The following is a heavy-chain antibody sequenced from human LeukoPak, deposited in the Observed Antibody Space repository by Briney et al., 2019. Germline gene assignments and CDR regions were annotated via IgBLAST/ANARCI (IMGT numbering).Heavy chain of an antibody. CDR1: VFALSSYW. V-gene: IGHV3-7*03. CDR3: ARNNGMDV. CDR2: VNRDGSET. J-gene: IGHJ6*02. Sequence: PGGSLRLSCAASVFALSSYWMTWVRQVPWRGPEWVANVNRDGSETYYLDSVKGRFTISKDNAKNSLYLQMNSLRAEDTALYHCARNNGMDVWGQGTTVIVSS.